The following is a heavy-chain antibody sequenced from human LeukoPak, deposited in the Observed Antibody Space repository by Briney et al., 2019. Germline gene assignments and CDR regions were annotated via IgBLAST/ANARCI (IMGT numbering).Heavy chain of an antibody. J-gene: IGHJ6*02. V-gene: IGHV4-61*02. CDR2: IYTSGST. CDR1: GGSISSGSYY. Sequence: KTSQTLSLTCTVSGGSISSGSYYWSWIRQPAGKGLEWIGRIYTSGSTNYNPSLKSRVTISVDTSKNQFSLKLSSVTAADTAVYYCARCENYYGMDVWGQGTTVTVSS. CDR3: ARCENYYGMDV.